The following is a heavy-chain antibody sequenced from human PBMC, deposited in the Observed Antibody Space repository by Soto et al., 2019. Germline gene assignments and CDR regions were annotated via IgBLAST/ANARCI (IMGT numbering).Heavy chain of an antibody. D-gene: IGHD1-26*01. V-gene: IGHV3-53*01. CDR3: ATWHEREHAYDV. Sequence: DVQLVESGGGLIQPGESLRLSCAAFGLTVSGKKYLAWVRQAPGKGLEWVSALYDVDGSFYADSVKRRFTTSSDSSKTTVYLQMNGLRPDDTAVYYCATWHEREHAYDVWGQGTTVTVSS. CDR1: GLTVSGKKY. CDR2: LYDVDGS. J-gene: IGHJ3*01.